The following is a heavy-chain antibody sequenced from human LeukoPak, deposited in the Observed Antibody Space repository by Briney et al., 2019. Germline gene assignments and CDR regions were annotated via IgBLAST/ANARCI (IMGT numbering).Heavy chain of an antibody. CDR3: ARAHKDCSSTSCPFDY. CDR1: GFTFSSYA. J-gene: IGHJ4*02. D-gene: IGHD2-2*01. Sequence: GRSLRLSCAASGFTFSSYAMHWVRQAPGKGLEWVAVISYDGSNKYYADSVKGRFTISRDNSKNTLYLQMNSLRAADTAVYYCARAHKDCSSTSCPFDYWGQGTLVTVSS. CDR2: ISYDGSNK. V-gene: IGHV3-30-3*01.